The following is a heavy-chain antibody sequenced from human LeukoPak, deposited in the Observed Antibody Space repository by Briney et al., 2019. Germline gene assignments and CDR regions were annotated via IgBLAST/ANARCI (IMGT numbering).Heavy chain of an antibody. J-gene: IGHJ4*02. D-gene: IGHD3-22*01. CDR3: ARDTYDSSGYPAYYFDY. V-gene: IGHV1-69*04. Sequence: ASVKVSCKASGGTFSSYAISWVRQAPGQGLEWMGRIILILGIANYAQKFQGRVTITADKSTSTAYMELSSLRSEDTAVYYCARDTYDSSGYPAYYFDYWGQGTLVTVSS. CDR2: IILILGIA. CDR1: GGTFSSYA.